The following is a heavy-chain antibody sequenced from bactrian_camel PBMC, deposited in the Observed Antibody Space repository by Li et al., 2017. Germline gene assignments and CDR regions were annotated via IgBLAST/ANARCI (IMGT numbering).Heavy chain of an antibody. CDR3: AAEGLLFRLRCPDEYNY. CDR1: GDTYSSYC. Sequence: QVQLVESGGGSVQAGGSLRLSCEVSGDTYSSYCMGWFRQTPGKEREGVAAIDSDGIVSYADSVKGRFTISKDNAKDTLYLQMNSLKAEDTAMYYCAAEGLLFRLRCPDEYNYWGQGTQVTVS. CDR2: IDSDGIV. V-gene: IGHV3S53*01. J-gene: IGHJ4*01. D-gene: IGHD3*01.